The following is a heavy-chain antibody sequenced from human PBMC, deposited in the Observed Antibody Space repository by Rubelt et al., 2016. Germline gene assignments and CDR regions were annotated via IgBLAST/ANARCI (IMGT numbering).Heavy chain of an antibody. CDR3: ATTLEPSWFDP. CDR1: GYTFTSYG. CDR2: ISAYDGNT. V-gene: IGHV1-18*01. D-gene: IGHD1-1*01. J-gene: IGHJ5*02. Sequence: QVQLVQSGAEVKKPGASVKVSCKASGYTFTSYGISWVRQAPGQGLEWMGWISAYDGNTNYAQKFQGRVTMTTDTPTSTAHMELRSLRSDDTAVYYCATTLEPSWFDPWGQGTLVTVSS.